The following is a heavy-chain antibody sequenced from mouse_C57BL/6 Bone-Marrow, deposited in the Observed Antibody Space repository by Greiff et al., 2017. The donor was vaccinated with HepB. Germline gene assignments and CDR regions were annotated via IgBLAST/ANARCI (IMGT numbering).Heavy chain of an antibody. Sequence: QVHVKQPGPELVKPGASVKFSCKASGYTFTSSWMHWVKQRPGQGLEWIGMIYPNSGSTNYNEKFKSKATLTVDKSSSTAYMQLSSLTSADSAVYYCARPYDDGGDGGDFDDWGKGTTVTVSS. CDR2: IYPNSGST. D-gene: IGHD1-1*01. CDR1: GYTFTSSW. V-gene: IGHV1-64*01. CDR3: ARPYDDGGDGGDFDD. J-gene: IGHJ1*03.